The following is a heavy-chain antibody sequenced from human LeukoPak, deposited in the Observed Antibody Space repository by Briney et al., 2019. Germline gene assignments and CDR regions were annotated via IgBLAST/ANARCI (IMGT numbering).Heavy chain of an antibody. J-gene: IGHJ3*02. CDR2: ISWNSGSI. D-gene: IGHD6-13*01. CDR3: ARKGGSSSWYEGAFDI. V-gene: IGHV3-9*01. Sequence: PGRSLRLSCAASGFTFDDYAMHWVRQAPGKGLEWVSGISWNSGSIGYADSVKGRFTISRDNAKNSLYLQMNSLRAEDTAVYYCARKGGSSSWYEGAFDIWGQGTMVTVSS. CDR1: GFTFDDYA.